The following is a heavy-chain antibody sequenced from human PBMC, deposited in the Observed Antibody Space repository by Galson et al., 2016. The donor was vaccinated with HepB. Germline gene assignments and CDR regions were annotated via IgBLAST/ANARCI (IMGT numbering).Heavy chain of an antibody. Sequence: SLRLSCAASGFTFSGYGIHWVRQAPGKGLEWVAGISYDGSNEYYADSVRGRFTISRDNSKNTVYLQINSLKAEDTAVYYCAKDPYIILLVPAGGAYFDYWGQGTLVTVSS. J-gene: IGHJ4*02. D-gene: IGHD2-8*02. CDR1: GFTFSGYG. V-gene: IGHV3-30*18. CDR3: AKDPYIILLVPAGGAYFDY. CDR2: ISYDGSNE.